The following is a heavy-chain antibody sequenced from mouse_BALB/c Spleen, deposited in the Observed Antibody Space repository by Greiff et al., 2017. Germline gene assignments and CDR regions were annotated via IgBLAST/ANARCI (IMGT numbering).Heavy chain of an antibody. V-gene: IGHV14-3*02. J-gene: IGHJ3*01. Sequence: VQLQQSGAELVKPGASVKLSCTASGFNIKDTYMHWVKQRPEQGLEWIGRIDPANGNTKYDPKFQGKATITADTSSNTAYMQLSSLTSDDSAVYFCARYDGYFSFAYWGQGTLVTVSA. CDR2: IDPANGNT. CDR3: ARYDGYFSFAY. CDR1: GFNIKDTY. D-gene: IGHD2-3*01.